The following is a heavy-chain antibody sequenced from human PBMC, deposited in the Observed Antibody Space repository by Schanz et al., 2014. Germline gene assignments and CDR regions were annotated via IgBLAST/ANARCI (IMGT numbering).Heavy chain of an antibody. V-gene: IGHV3-66*01. D-gene: IGHD3-10*01. Sequence: DVQVVESGGDLVQPGGSLRLSCAASGFTVDSNYMSWVRQAPGKGLERVSIIYPDGSTNYGDSMKGRFTVSRDEWKNTLYLQLNSLRGEDSAVYYCARPSGSYFWAFDIWGQGTMVTVSS. CDR1: GFTVDSNY. CDR3: ARPSGSYFWAFDI. J-gene: IGHJ3*02. CDR2: IYPDGST.